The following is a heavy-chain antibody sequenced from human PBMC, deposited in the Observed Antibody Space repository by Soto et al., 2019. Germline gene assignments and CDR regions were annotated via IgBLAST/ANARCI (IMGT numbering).Heavy chain of an antibody. J-gene: IGHJ6*02. CDR2: IYYSGST. D-gene: IGHD3-3*01. CDR1: ACNISISTYY. CDR3: RQFYDFWSGYYKDPYYYYGMDV. V-gene: IGHV4-39*01. Sequence: SDTLSFNCIASACNISISTYYWSSIRQPPGKVLEWIGSIYYSGSTYYNPSLKSRVTISVDTSKNQFSLKLSSVTAADTAVYYCRQFYDFWSGYYKDPYYYYGMDVWGQGTTVT.